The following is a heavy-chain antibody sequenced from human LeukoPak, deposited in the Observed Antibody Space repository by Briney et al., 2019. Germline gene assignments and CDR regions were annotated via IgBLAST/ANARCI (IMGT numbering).Heavy chain of an antibody. CDR3: ARAKTLEPSPSNAFEI. CDR2: ISAYNGNT. V-gene: IGHV1-18*01. D-gene: IGHD1-1*01. CDR1: GYTFTSYG. J-gene: IGHJ3*02. Sequence: ASVKVSCKASGYTFTSYGISWVRQAPGQGLEWMGWISAYNGNTNYAQKLQGRVTMTTDTSTSTAYMELRSLRSDDTAVYYCARAKTLEPSPSNAFEIWGQGTMVTVSS.